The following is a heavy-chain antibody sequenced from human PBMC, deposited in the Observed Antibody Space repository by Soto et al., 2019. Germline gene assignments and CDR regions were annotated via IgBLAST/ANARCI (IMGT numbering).Heavy chain of an antibody. D-gene: IGHD6-13*01. CDR2: ISTDGSST. CDR1: GFTFSSYW. J-gene: IGHJ5*02. CDR3: ARGLAAAGRFDP. Sequence: GGSLRLSCAASGFTFSSYWMHWVRQAPGKGLVWVSRISTDGSSTSYADSVKGRFTISRDNAKNTLYLQMNSLRAEDTVVYYCARGLAAAGRFDPWGQGTLVTVSS. V-gene: IGHV3-74*01.